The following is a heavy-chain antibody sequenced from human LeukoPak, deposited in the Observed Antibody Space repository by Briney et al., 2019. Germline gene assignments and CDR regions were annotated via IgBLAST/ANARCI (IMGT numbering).Heavy chain of an antibody. Sequence: SQTLSLTRTVSGGSISSGSYYWSWIRQPAGKELEWIGRIYTSGSTNYNPSLKSRVTISVDTSKNQFSLKLSSVTAADTAVYYCARADYYDSSGFDYWGQGTLVTVSS. CDR3: ARADYYDSSGFDY. CDR2: IYTSGST. D-gene: IGHD3-22*01. J-gene: IGHJ4*02. V-gene: IGHV4-61*02. CDR1: GGSISSGSYY.